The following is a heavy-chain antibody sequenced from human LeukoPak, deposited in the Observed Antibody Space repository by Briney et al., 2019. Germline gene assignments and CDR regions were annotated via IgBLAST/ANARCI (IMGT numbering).Heavy chain of an antibody. D-gene: IGHD2-15*01. CDR1: GFTFSDYY. V-gene: IGHV3-11*06. J-gene: IGHJ5*02. CDR3: ARYCSGGSCYVNWFDP. CDR2: ISSSSSYT. Sequence: GGSLRLSCAAYGFTFSDYYMSWIRQAPGKGLEWVSYISSSSSYTNYADSVKGRFTISRDNAKNSLYLQMNSLRAEDTAVYYCARYCSGGSCYVNWFDPWGQGTLVTVSS.